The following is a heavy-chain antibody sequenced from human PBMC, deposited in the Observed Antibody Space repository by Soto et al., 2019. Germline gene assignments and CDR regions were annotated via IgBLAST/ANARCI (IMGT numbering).Heavy chain of an antibody. CDR3: AREPPYYDFWSGYMITMDV. Sequence: SETLSLTCTVSGGSISSGDYHWSWIRQPPGKGLEWIGYIYGSGSTYYNPSLKSRVTISVDASKNQLSLKLTSVTAADTAVYYCAREPPYYDFWSGYMITMDVCGQGTTVTVSS. J-gene: IGHJ6*02. CDR1: GGSISSGDYH. V-gene: IGHV4-30-4*01. CDR2: IYGSGST. D-gene: IGHD3-3*01.